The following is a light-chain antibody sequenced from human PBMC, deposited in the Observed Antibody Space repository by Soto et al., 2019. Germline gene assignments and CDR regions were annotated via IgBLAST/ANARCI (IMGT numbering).Light chain of an antibody. V-gene: IGLV2-8*01. Sequence: QSALTQPPSASGSPGQSVTISFTGTSIDIGAYIYVSWYQQHPGKAPKLMISEVSWRPSGVPERFSGSKSGNTASLTVSGLQADDEAHYYCSSYAGSNNFVFGTGTKLTVL. J-gene: IGLJ1*01. CDR2: EVS. CDR3: SSYAGSNNFV. CDR1: SIDIGAYIY.